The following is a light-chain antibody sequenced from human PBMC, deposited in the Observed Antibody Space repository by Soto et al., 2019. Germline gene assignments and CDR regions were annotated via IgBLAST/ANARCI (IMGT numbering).Light chain of an antibody. CDR1: QGISSY. V-gene: IGKV1-9*01. Sequence: DIQLTQSPSFLSASVGDRVTITCRASQGISSYLAWYQQKPGKAPKLLIYAASTLQSGVPSRFSGSGSGTEFTLTISSLQPEDFATYYCQPLNSYPSIPFGQGTRLEI. CDR3: QPLNSYPSIP. J-gene: IGKJ5*01. CDR2: AAS.